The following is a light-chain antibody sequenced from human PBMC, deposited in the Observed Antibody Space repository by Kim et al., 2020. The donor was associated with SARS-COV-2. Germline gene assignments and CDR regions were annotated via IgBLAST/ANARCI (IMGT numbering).Light chain of an antibody. J-gene: IGKJ1*01. CDR2: GAS. V-gene: IGKV1-27*01. CDR1: QSFSNY. Sequence: SVGDRVTIPCRTSQSFSNYLAWYQQKPGKVPKLLIYGASSLQSGVPSRFSGSGSGTDFSLTISSLQPEDFATYYCQKYDSAPWTFGQGTKVDIK. CDR3: QKYDSAPWT.